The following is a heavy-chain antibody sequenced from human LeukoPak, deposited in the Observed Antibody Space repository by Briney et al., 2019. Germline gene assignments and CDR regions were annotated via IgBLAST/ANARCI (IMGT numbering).Heavy chain of an antibody. J-gene: IGHJ4*02. Sequence: PSETLSLTCAVSGASINTCCYYWTWIRQPPGKGLEWIGYKYYSGSTRYNSSLRSRLTISLDTSKNQFSLRLTSVTAADTAVYYCARGRSYGFDFDSWGQGTLVIVSS. CDR2: KYYSGST. D-gene: IGHD3-16*01. V-gene: IGHV4-61*01. CDR1: GASINTCCYY. CDR3: ARGRSYGFDFDS.